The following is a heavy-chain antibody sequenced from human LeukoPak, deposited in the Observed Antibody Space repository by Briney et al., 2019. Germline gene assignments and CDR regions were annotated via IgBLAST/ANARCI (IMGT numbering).Heavy chain of an antibody. CDR1: GFTFSNYW. V-gene: IGHV3-7*01. CDR2: IRPGGSEG. CDR3: ARVDCSGYTCFSGFDY. Sequence: GGSLRLSCAVSGFTFSNYWMGWVGQAPGKGLEGVANIRPGGSEGFYGDSVKGRFTISRDNAHSSLILQMNSLRAEDTAVYYCARVDCSGYTCFSGFDYWGQGALVTVAS. J-gene: IGHJ4*02. D-gene: IGHD2-15*01.